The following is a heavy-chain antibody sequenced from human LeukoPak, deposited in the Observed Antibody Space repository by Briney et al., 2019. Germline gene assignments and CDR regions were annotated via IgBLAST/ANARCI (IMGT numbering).Heavy chain of an antibody. CDR3: ARDMPYYYDSSGPMDAFDI. J-gene: IGHJ3*02. CDR2: IKQDGSEK. V-gene: IGHV3-7*01. CDR1: GGSFSGYY. D-gene: IGHD3-22*01. Sequence: ETLSLTCAVYGGSFSGYYWSWVRQAPGKGLEWVANIKQDGSEKYYVDSVKGRFTISRDNAKNSLYLQMNSLRAEDTAVYYCARDMPYYYDSSGPMDAFDIWGQGTMVTVSS.